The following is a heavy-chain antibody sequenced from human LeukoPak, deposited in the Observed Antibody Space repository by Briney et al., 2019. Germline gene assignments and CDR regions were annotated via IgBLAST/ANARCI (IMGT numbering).Heavy chain of an antibody. CDR3: ASGYYVSTFDY. Sequence: PSETLSLTCTVSGGSISSHYWSWIRQPPGKGLEWTGYIYYSGSTNYDPSLKSRVTISVDTSKNQFSLKLSSVTAADTAVYYCASGYYVSTFDYWGQGTLVTVSS. CDR2: IYYSGST. V-gene: IGHV4-59*11. J-gene: IGHJ4*02. CDR1: GGSISSHY. D-gene: IGHD3-22*01.